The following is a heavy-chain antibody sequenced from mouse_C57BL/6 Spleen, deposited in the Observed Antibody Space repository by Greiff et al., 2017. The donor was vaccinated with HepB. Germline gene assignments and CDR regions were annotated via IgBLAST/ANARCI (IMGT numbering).Heavy chain of an antibody. CDR3: ARYTTVVGYYFDY. V-gene: IGHV7-3*01. CDR1: GFTFTDYY. Sequence: EVQVVESGGGLVQPGGSLSLSCAASGFTFTDYYMSWVRQPPGKALEWLGFIRNKANGYTTEYSASVKGRFTISRDNSQSILYLQMNALRAEDSATYYCARYTTVVGYYFDYWGQGTTLTVSS. D-gene: IGHD1-1*01. J-gene: IGHJ2*01. CDR2: IRNKANGYTT.